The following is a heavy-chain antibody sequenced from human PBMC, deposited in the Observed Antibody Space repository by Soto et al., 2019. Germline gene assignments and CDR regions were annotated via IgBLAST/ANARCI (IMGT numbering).Heavy chain of an antibody. CDR3: ARDLGNRITMIVVVITTSDGMDV. D-gene: IGHD3-22*01. Sequence: GSSVKVSFKASGYTFTSYGISWVRQAPGQGLEWMGWISAYNGNTNYAQKLQGRVTMTTDTSTSTAYMELRSLRSDDTAVYYCARDLGNRITMIVVVITTSDGMDVWGQGTTVTVSS. V-gene: IGHV1-18*01. CDR1: GYTFTSYG. CDR2: ISAYNGNT. J-gene: IGHJ6*02.